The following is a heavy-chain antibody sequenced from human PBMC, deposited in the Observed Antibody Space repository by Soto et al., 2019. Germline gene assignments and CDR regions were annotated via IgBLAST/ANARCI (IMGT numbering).Heavy chain of an antibody. CDR1: GFTFNTYV. Sequence: QVQLVESGGGVVQPGRSLRLSCAASGFTFNTYVMHWVRQAPGKGLEWLAVISNDGNRKYSAHSVKGRFTISRDNSGNTLYLQMNSLRAEDTAVYYCVKDHGTVYGVVNYYFDYWGQGTLVTVSS. J-gene: IGHJ4*02. CDR3: VKDHGTVYGVVNYYFDY. D-gene: IGHD3-3*01. V-gene: IGHV3-30*18. CDR2: ISNDGNRK.